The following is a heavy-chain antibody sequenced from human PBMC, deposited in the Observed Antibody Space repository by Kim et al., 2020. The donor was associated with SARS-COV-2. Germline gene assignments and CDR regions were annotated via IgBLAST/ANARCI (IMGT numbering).Heavy chain of an antibody. J-gene: IGHJ3*02. Sequence: LKSRVTISVNTSKNQFSLKLSSLTAADTAVYYGARHKVQMTTVVTLAFDIWGQGTMVTVSS. CDR3: ARHKVQMTTVVTLAFDI. D-gene: IGHD4-17*01. V-gene: IGHV4-59*08.